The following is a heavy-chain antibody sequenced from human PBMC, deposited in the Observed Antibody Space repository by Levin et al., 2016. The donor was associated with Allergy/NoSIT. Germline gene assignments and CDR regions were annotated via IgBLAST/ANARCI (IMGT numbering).Heavy chain of an antibody. D-gene: IGHD1-26*01. CDR3: ARDSAPVGATFFDY. J-gene: IGHJ4*02. Sequence: WIRQPPGKGLEWVANIKQDGSEKYYVDSVKGRFTISRDNAKNSLYLQMNSLRAEDTAVYYCARDSAPVGATFFDYWGQGTLVTVSS. CDR2: IKQDGSEK. V-gene: IGHV3-7*01.